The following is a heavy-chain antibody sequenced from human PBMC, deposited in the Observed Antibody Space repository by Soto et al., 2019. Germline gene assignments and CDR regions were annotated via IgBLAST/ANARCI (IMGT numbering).Heavy chain of an antibody. CDR2: IGTAGDT. J-gene: IGHJ3*02. V-gene: IGHV3-13*01. CDR3: ARGRSPSGAFDI. CDR1: GFTFSSYD. Sequence: GGSLRLSCAASGFTFSSYDMHWVRQATGKGLEWVSAIGTAGDTYYPGSVKGRSTISRENAKNSLYLQMNSLRAGDTAVYYCARGRSPSGAFDIWGQGTMVT.